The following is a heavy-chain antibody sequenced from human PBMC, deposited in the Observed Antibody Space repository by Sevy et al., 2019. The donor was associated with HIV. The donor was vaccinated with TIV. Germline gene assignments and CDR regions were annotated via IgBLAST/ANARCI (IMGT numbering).Heavy chain of an antibody. J-gene: IGHJ4*02. Sequence: SETLSLTCAVYGGSFSDYSWSWIRQPPGKGLEWIGEINHSGSTNYNPSLKSRVTISVDTFKNQFSLKLSSVTAADTAVYYCARWRGTRITMIVVVVTGYFDYWGQGTLVTVSS. CDR3: ARWRGTRITMIVVVVTGYFDY. CDR2: INHSGST. CDR1: GGSFSDYS. V-gene: IGHV4-34*01. D-gene: IGHD3-22*01.